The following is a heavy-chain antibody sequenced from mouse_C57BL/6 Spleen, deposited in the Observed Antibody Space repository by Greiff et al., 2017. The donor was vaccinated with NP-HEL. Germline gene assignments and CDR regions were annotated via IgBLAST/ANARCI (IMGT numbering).Heavy chain of an antibody. CDR1: GYTFTSYW. J-gene: IGHJ3*01. CDR3: ALYYGNPTWFAY. CDR2: IDPSDSET. V-gene: IGHV1-52*01. D-gene: IGHD2-1*01. Sequence: VQLQQPGAELVRPGSSVKLSCKASGYTFTSYWMHWVKQRPIQGLEWIGNIDPSDSETHYNQKFKDKATLTVDKSSSTAYMQLSSLTSEDSAVYYCALYYGNPTWFAYWGQGTLVTVSA.